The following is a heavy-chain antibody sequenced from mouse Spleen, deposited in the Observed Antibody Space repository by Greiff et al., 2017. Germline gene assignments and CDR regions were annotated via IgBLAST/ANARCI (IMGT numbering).Heavy chain of an antibody. D-gene: IGHD1-1*01. CDR3: ARNSYYYGSSYPYFDY. CDR2: IWSDGST. J-gene: IGHJ2*01. V-gene: IGHV2-4-1*01. CDR1: GFSLTNYA. Sequence: VKLVESGPGLVAPSQSLSITCTVSGFSLTNYAVHWVRQSPGKGLEWLGVIWSDGSTDYNAAFISRLSISKDNSKSQVFFKMNSLQADDTAIYYCARNSYYYGSSYPYFDYWGQGTTLTVSS.